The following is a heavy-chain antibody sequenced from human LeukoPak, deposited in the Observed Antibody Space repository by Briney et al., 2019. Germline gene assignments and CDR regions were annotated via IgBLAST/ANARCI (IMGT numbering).Heavy chain of an antibody. Sequence: GASVKVSCKAPGYTFTSYYMHWVRQAPGQGLEWMGIINPSGGSTSYAQKFQGRVTMTRDTSTSTVYMELSSLRSEDTAVYYCARGGRTYYDLATDAFDIWGQGTMVTVSS. CDR1: GYTFTSYY. J-gene: IGHJ3*02. D-gene: IGHD3-3*01. V-gene: IGHV1-46*01. CDR2: INPSGGST. CDR3: ARGGRTYYDLATDAFDI.